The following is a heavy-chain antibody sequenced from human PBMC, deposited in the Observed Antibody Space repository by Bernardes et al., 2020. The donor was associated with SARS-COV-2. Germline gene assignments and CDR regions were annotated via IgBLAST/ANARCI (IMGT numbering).Heavy chain of an antibody. CDR1: GGSISSGGYY. Sequence: SETLSLTCTVSGGSISSGGYYWSWIRQHSGKGLEWIGYIYYSGSTYYNPSLKSRVTISVDTSKNQFSLKLSSVTAADTAVYYCARVEGITIFGVVIMGPFDYWGQGTLVTVSS. CDR3: ARVEGITIFGVVIMGPFDY. CDR2: IYYSGST. J-gene: IGHJ4*02. D-gene: IGHD3-3*01. V-gene: IGHV4-31*03.